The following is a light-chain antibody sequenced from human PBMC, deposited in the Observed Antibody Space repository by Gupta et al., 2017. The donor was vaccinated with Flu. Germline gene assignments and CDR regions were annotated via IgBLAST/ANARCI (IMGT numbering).Light chain of an antibody. CDR1: SSDIGGYNY. CDR2: EVT. J-gene: IGLJ3*02. Sequence: QSALTQPASVSGSPGQSITISCTGTSSDIGGYNYVSWYLQHPGKAPKLMIYEVTKRPSGVSNRFSGHKSGNTASLTVSGFQAEDEADYFCGSYTSSSTWGFGGGTKLTVL. CDR3: GSYTSSSTWG. V-gene: IGLV2-14*01.